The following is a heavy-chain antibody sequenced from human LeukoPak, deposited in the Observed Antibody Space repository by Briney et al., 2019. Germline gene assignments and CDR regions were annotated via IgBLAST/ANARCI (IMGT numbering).Heavy chain of an antibody. V-gene: IGHV3-30*18. CDR2: ISSDGSIK. Sequence: PGGSLRLSCTASEFTFSHYGMQWVRQAPGKGLEWVAVISSDGSIKVYADSVKGRFTLSRDNSTNTVDLQMNSLRAEDTAVYYCVKEYHSRGFGAYFDYWGQGTLVTVSS. CDR3: VKEYHSRGFGAYFDY. CDR1: EFTFSHYG. J-gene: IGHJ4*02. D-gene: IGHD3-3*01.